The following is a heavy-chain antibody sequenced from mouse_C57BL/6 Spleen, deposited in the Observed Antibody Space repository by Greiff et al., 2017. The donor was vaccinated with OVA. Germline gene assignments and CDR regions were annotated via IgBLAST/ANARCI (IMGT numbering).Heavy chain of an antibody. J-gene: IGHJ4*01. V-gene: IGHV2-2*01. CDR3: ARSWDVVYYAMDY. D-gene: IGHD4-1*01. Sequence: QVQLKQSGPGLVQPSQSLSITCTVSGFSLTSYGVHWVRQSPGKGLEWLGVIWSGGSTDYNAAFISRLSISKDNSKSQVFFKMNRLQADDTAIYYCARSWDVVYYAMDYWGQGTSVTVSS. CDR1: GFSLTSYG. CDR2: IWSGGST.